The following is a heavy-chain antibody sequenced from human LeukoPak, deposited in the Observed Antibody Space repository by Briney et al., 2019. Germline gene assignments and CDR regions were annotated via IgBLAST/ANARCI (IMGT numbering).Heavy chain of an antibody. Sequence: GGSLRLSCAASGFTFSDYYMSWIRQAPGKGLEWVSYISSSGSFIYYADSVKGRFTISRDNAKNSLYLQMNSLRAEDTAVYYRARDSGIVLPKPFDIWGQGTMVTVSS. D-gene: IGHD2-8*01. CDR1: GFTFSDYY. CDR3: ARDSGIVLPKPFDI. V-gene: IGHV3-11*04. J-gene: IGHJ3*02. CDR2: ISSSGSFI.